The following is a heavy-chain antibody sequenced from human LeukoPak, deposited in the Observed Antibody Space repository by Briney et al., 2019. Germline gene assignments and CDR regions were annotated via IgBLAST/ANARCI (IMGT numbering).Heavy chain of an antibody. D-gene: IGHD1-26*01. V-gene: IGHV4-59*08. CDR2: IYYTGST. J-gene: IGHJ3*02. CDR3: ARQDSGTYLNPLDI. Sequence: PSETLSLTCIVSGGSISSYYWSWIRQPPGQGLEWIGYIYYTGSTNYNPSLKSRVTISVATSKNQLSLKLRSVTAADTAVYYCARQDSGTYLNPLDIWGQGTVVTVSS. CDR1: GGSISSYY.